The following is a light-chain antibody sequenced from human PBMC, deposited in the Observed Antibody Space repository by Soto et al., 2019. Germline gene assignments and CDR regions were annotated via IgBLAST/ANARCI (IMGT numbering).Light chain of an antibody. J-gene: IGKJ1*01. CDR2: GAS. V-gene: IGKV3-20*01. Sequence: EIVLTQSPGTLSLSPGERATLSCRASQSVTSNYLAWYQQKPGQAPRLLIFGASSRATGIPDKFSGSGSGADFTLTISRLEPDDFVVYYCQLYGSPSWTFGQGTRVEIK. CDR3: QLYGSPSWT. CDR1: QSVTSNY.